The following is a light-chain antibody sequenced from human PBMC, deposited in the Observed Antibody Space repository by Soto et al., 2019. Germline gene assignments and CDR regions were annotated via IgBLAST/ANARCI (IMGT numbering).Light chain of an antibody. CDR2: DDN. CDR3: CSYAGRATFYV. CDR1: STDVGDSNL. J-gene: IGLJ1*01. V-gene: IGLV2-23*01. Sequence: QSALTQPASVSGSPGQSITISCTGTSTDVGDSNLVSWYQHHPGKAPKLMIYDDNKRPSGISNRFSGSKSGNTASLTISGLQAEDEADYYCCSYAGRATFYVFGTGTKLTVL.